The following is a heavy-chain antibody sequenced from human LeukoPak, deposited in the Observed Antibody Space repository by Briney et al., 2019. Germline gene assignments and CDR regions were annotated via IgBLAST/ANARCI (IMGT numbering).Heavy chain of an antibody. CDR3: ARGHLITILREVWFDP. Sequence: PSETLSLTCAVYGGSFSGYYWSWIRQPAGKGLEWIGRIYTSGSTNYNPSLKSRVTISVDTSKNQFSLKLSSVTAADTAVYYCARGHLITILREVWFDPWGQGTLVTVSS. V-gene: IGHV4-59*10. CDR1: GGSFSGYY. CDR2: IYTSGST. J-gene: IGHJ5*02. D-gene: IGHD3-9*01.